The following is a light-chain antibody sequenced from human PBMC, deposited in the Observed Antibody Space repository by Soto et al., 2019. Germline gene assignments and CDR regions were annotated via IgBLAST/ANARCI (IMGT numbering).Light chain of an antibody. CDR3: SSYTSSSLYV. J-gene: IGLJ1*01. Sequence: QSVLTQPASVSGSPGQSITISCTGTSSDVGGYNYVSWYQQHPGKAPKLMIYEVSNRPSGVSNRFSGSKSGNTASLTISRLQAEDEADYYCSSYTSSSLYVFGTGTKVTV. V-gene: IGLV2-14*01. CDR1: SSDVGGYNY. CDR2: EVS.